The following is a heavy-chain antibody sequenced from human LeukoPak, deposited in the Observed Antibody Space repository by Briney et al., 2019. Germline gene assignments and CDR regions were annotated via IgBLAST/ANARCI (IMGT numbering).Heavy chain of an antibody. J-gene: IGHJ4*02. CDR1: GYTFTSYD. V-gene: IGHV1-69*13. Sequence: ASVKVSCKASGYTFTSYDINWVRQATGQGLEWMGGIIPIFGTANYAQKFQGRVTITADESTSTAYMELSSLRSEDTAVYYCASCGVTYYYGSGSYYNPLDYWGQGTLVTVSS. D-gene: IGHD3-10*01. CDR2: IIPIFGTA. CDR3: ASCGVTYYYGSGSYYNPLDY.